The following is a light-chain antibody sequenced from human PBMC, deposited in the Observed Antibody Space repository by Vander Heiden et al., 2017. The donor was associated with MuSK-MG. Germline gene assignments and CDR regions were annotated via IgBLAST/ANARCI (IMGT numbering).Light chain of an antibody. Sequence: SYELPQPPSVSVSPGQTASITCSGDKLGDKSACWYQQKPGQSPVLVIYQDSKRAAGSPERFSGSNSGNTATLTISGTQAMDEADYYCQAWDSSNVVFGGGTKLTVL. CDR2: QDS. V-gene: IGLV3-1*01. J-gene: IGLJ2*01. CDR1: KLGDKS. CDR3: QAWDSSNVV.